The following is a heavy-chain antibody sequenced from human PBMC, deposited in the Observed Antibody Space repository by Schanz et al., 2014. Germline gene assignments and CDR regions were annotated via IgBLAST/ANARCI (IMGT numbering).Heavy chain of an antibody. V-gene: IGHV1-18*01. CDR2: ITAYNGDT. Sequence: QLQLVQSGAEVKKPGSSVKVSCKASGGTFSSYTISWVRQAPGQGLEWMGWITAYNGDTNYALKLQGRVTMTTDTSTGTAYMELRSLRSDDTALYYCARGYGDSPTDFWGQGTLVTVSS. CDR3: ARGYGDSPTDF. CDR1: GGTFSSYT. D-gene: IGHD4-17*01. J-gene: IGHJ4*02.